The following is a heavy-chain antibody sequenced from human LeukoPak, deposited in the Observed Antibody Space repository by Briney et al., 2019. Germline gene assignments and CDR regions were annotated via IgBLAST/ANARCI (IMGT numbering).Heavy chain of an antibody. Sequence: SETLSLTCTVSGGSISSYYWSWIRQPPGKGLEWIGYIYYSGSTNYNRSLESRITISLDTSKNQFSLQLRSVTAADTAVYYCARHFGTVTSYGMDVWGLGTTVTVSS. V-gene: IGHV4-59*08. CDR3: ARHFGTVTSYGMDV. D-gene: IGHD4-17*01. J-gene: IGHJ6*02. CDR1: GGSISSYY. CDR2: IYYSGST.